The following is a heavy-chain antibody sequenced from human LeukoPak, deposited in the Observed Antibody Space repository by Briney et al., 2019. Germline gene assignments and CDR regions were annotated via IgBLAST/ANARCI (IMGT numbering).Heavy chain of an antibody. Sequence: SQTLSLTCTVSGGSINNDNYYWSWIRQHPGKGLECLGYIYYSGSTYYNPSLKSRVTILVDTSKNQFSLNLRSVTAADTAVYYCARVIAAYYDRWYFDLWGRGTLVTVSS. D-gene: IGHD3-22*01. CDR1: GGSINNDNYY. CDR3: ARVIAAYYDRWYFDL. CDR2: IYYSGST. J-gene: IGHJ2*01. V-gene: IGHV4-31*03.